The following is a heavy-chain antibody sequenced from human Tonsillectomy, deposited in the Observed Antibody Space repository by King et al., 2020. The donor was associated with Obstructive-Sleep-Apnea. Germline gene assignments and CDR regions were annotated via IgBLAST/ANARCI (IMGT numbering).Heavy chain of an antibody. V-gene: IGHV3-43*01. J-gene: IGHJ6*02. CDR1: GFTFDDYP. D-gene: IGHD2-2*01. Sequence: VQLVESGGVVVQPGGSLRLSCAASGFTFDDYPMHWVRQAPGKGLEWVSLINWDGESTYYADYLEGRFTISRDNSKNSLYLHMNSLRSEDSALYYCAKDRGYCTTSTCYRYGLDVWGLGTTVTVSS. CDR3: AKDRGYCTTSTCYRYGLDV. CDR2: INWDGEST.